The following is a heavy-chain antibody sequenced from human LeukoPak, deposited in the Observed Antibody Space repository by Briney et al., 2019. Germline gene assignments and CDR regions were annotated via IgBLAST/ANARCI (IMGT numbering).Heavy chain of an antibody. CDR2: IYYSGRT. CDR3: ARAPRAGPFGGFIEHFDY. D-gene: IGHD3-16*02. J-gene: IGHJ4*02. Sequence: SSETLSLTCTVSGGSISSYCWSWIRQPPGKGLECIGYIYYSGRTNYNPSLKSRVTISVDTSKNQFSLKLSSVTAADTAVYYCARAPRAGPFGGFIEHFDYWGQGSQVTVSS. V-gene: IGHV4-59*01. CDR1: GGSISSYC.